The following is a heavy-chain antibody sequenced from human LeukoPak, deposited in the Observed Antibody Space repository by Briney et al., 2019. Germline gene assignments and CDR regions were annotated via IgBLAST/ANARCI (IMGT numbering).Heavy chain of an antibody. CDR3: ATTAGIAAAAAFDY. V-gene: IGHV3-23*01. D-gene: IGHD6-13*01. Sequence: GGSLRLSCAASGFTFSNYGMSWVRQAPGKGLEWVSSISGSGDSTYYADSVKGRFTISRDNSKNTLYLQMSSLRAEDTAVYYCATTAGIAAAAAFDYWGEGTLVTVSS. CDR1: GFTFSNYG. J-gene: IGHJ4*02. CDR2: ISGSGDST.